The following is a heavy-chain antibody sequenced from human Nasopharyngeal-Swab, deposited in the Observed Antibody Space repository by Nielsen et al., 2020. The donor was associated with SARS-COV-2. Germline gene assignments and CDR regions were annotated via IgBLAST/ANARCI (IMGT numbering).Heavy chain of an antibody. Sequence: WIRQPPGKGLEWIGEINHSGSTNYNPSLKSRVTISVDTSKNQFSLKLSSVTAADTGGDYCARRKGERRSDYWGQGTLVTVSS. D-gene: IGHD3-16*01. V-gene: IGHV4-34*01. CDR2: INHSGST. J-gene: IGHJ4*02. CDR3: ARRKGERRSDY.